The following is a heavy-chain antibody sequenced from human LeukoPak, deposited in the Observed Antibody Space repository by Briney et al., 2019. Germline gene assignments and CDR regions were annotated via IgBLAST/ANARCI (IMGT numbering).Heavy chain of an antibody. CDR1: GYTSTGYY. J-gene: IGHJ4*02. V-gene: IGHV1-2*02. Sequence: ASVKVSCKASGYTSTGYYMHWVRQAPGQGLEWMGWINPNSGGTNYAQKFQGRVTMTRDTSISTAYMELSRLRSDDTAVYYCARDILFVRSIMVRGVTDYWGQGTLVTVSS. D-gene: IGHD3-10*01. CDR2: INPNSGGT. CDR3: ARDILFVRSIMVRGVTDY.